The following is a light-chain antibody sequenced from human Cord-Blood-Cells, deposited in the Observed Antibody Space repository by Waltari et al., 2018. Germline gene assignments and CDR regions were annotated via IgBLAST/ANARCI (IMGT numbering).Light chain of an antibody. CDR2: QDS. J-gene: IGLJ2*01. V-gene: IGLV3-1*01. CDR3: QAWDSSTVV. CDR1: KLGDKY. Sequence: SYELTQPPSVSVSPEQTASITCSGDKLGDKYACWYQQKPGQSPVLVIYQDSKRHSGIPERFSGSNSGNTATLTISGTQAMDEADYYCQAWDSSTVVFGGGTKLTVL.